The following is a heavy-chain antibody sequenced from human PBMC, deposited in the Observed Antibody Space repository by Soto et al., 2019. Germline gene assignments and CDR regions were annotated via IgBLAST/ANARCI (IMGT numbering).Heavy chain of an antibody. CDR2: ISYDGSYK. CDR1: GFTFSSYA. CDR3: ARDGTRITGRYDFWSGYFAGPLIDY. J-gene: IGHJ4*02. D-gene: IGHD3-3*01. Sequence: GGSLRLSCAASGFTFSSYAMHWVRQAPGKGLEWVAVISYDGSYKYYADSVKGRFTISRDNSKNTLYLQMNSLRAEDTAVYYCARDGTRITGRYDFWSGYFAGPLIDYWGQGTLVTVSS. V-gene: IGHV3-30-3*01.